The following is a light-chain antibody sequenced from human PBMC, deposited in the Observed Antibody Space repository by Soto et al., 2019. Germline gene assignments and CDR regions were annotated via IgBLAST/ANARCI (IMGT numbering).Light chain of an antibody. CDR3: QQYSNSPNT. Sequence: EIVLTQSPGTLSLSPGDRATLSCRTSQSVSSSYLAWYQQKPGQAPRLLIYGTSSKATGIPDRFSGSASGTDFTLTINSLEPADFAVYYCQQYSNSPNTFGQGTKVEIE. CDR1: QSVSSSY. J-gene: IGKJ2*01. CDR2: GTS. V-gene: IGKV3-20*01.